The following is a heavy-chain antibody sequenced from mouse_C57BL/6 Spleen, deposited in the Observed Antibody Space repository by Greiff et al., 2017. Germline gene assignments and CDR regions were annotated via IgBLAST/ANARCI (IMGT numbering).Heavy chain of an antibody. D-gene: IGHD2-2*01. CDR1: GYAFSSSW. V-gene: IGHV1-82*01. J-gene: IGHJ2*01. CDR3: ARFYGLYYFDY. Sequence: VHLVESGPELVKPGASVKISCKASGYAFSSSWMNWVKQRPGKGLEWIGRIYPGDGDTNYNGKFKGKATLTADKSSSTAYMQLSSLTSEDSAVYFCARFYGLYYFDYWGQGTTLTVSS. CDR2: IYPGDGDT.